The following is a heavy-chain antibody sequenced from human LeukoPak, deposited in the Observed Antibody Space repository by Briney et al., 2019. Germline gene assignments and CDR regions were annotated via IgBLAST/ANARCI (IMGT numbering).Heavy chain of an antibody. CDR2: IYYSGST. D-gene: IGHD6-13*01. J-gene: IGHJ4*02. CDR1: GGSISGYY. V-gene: IGHV4-59*01. CDR3: ARTEIAAAGSFDY. Sequence: SETLSLTCTVSGGSISGYYWSWIRQPPGKGLEWIGYIYYSGSTNYNPSLKSRVTISVDTSKNQFSLKLSSVTAADTAVYYCARTEIAAAGSFDYWGQGTLVTVSS.